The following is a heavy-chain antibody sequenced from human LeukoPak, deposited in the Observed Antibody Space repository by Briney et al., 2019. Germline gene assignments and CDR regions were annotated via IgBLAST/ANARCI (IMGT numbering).Heavy chain of an antibody. CDR1: GLTFSKAW. CDR2: VGTDGSA. CDR3: AKDPVRRSLFLCCSFAS. J-gene: IGHJ5*01. Sequence: GGSLRLSCGASGLTFSKAWMSWVRQAPGKGLEWVSSVGTDGSAVYADSVKGRFTVSRDNSNNMLYLQMNSLRADDTAMYYCAKDPVRRSLFLCCSFASWGQGTLVTVSS. V-gene: IGHV3-53*01. D-gene: IGHD2-21*01.